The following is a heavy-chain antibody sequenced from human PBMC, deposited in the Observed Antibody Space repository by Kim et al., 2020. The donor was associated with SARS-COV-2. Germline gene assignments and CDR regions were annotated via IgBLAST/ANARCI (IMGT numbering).Heavy chain of an antibody. J-gene: IGHJ4*02. V-gene: IGHV1-69*13. CDR1: GGTFSSYA. CDR2: IIPIFGTA. D-gene: IGHD3-9*01. Sequence: SVKVSCKASGGTFSSYAISWVRQAPGQGLEWMGGIIPIFGTANYAQKFQGRVTITADESTSTAYMELSSLRSEDTAVYYCARSGPGVLRYFDWPLDYWGQRTLVTVSS. CDR3: ARSGPGVLRYFDWPLDY.